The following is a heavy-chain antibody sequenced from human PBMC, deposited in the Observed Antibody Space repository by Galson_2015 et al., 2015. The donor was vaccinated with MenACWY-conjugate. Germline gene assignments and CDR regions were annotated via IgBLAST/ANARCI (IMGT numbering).Heavy chain of an antibody. CDR1: GFTFSINA. V-gene: IGHV3-23*01. J-gene: IGHJ4*02. CDR3: AKVWGAWYLDY. CDR2: ISGSSGTT. Sequence: SLRLSCAASGFTFSINAMSWVRQAPGKGLEWVSGISGSSGTTYYADSVKGRFTISRGNSKNTLYLQMNSLRGEDTAIYYCAKVWGAWYLDYWGQGTLVTVSS. D-gene: IGHD1-26*01.